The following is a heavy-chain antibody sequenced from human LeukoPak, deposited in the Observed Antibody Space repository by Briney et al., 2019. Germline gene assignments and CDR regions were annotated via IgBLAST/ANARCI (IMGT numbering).Heavy chain of an antibody. CDR3: ARVPPMVRRGYYFDY. V-gene: IGHV3-53*01. CDR1: GFTVSSNY. D-gene: IGHD3-10*01. J-gene: IGHJ4*02. CDR2: IYSGGST. Sequence: PAGSLRLSCAASGFTVSSNYMSWVRQAPGKGLEWVSVIYSGGSTYYADSVKGRFTISRDNSKNTLYLQMNSLRAEDTAVYYCARVPPMVRRGYYFDYWGQGTLVTVSS.